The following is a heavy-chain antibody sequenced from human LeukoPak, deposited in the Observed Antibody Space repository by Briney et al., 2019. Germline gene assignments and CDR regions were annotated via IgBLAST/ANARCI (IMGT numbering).Heavy chain of an antibody. CDR3: TKTIGGN. CDR2: IRRKANSCAT. D-gene: IGHD3-10*01. Sequence: PGGSLNLPCAAFGFTFSGSAMHWVRQASGKGLEGVGRIRRKANSCATATPASVKGRFTSSRDDSKNTAYLQMNSLKTEDTAVYYCTKTIGGNWGQGTLVTVSS. V-gene: IGHV3-73*01. CDR1: GFTFSGSA. J-gene: IGHJ4*02.